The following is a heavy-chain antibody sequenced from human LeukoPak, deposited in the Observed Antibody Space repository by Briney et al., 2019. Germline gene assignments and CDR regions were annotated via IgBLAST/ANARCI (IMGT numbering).Heavy chain of an antibody. CDR3: ARLGPFLEWSVPFDY. J-gene: IGHJ4*02. Sequence: GGSLRLSCAASGFTFSSYWMSWVRQAPGKGLEWVANIKQDGSEKYYVDSVKGRFTISRDNAKNSLYLQMNSLRAEDTAVYYCARLGPFLEWSVPFDYWGRGTLVTVSS. CDR2: IKQDGSEK. V-gene: IGHV3-7*01. D-gene: IGHD3-3*01. CDR1: GFTFSSYW.